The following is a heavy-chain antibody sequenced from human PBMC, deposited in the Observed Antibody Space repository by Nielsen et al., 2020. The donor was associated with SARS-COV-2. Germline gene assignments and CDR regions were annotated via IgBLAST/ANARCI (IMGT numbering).Heavy chain of an antibody. D-gene: IGHD5-18*01. CDR2: ISWNSGSI. CDR3: AKDSYGYGGWFDY. CDR1: GFTFDDYA. V-gene: IGHV3-9*01. Sequence: SLKISCAASGFTFDDYAMHWVRQAPGKGLEWVSGISWNSGSIGYADSVKGRFTISRDNAKNSLYLQMNSLRAEDTALYYCAKDSYGYGGWFDYWGQGILVTVSS. J-gene: IGHJ4*02.